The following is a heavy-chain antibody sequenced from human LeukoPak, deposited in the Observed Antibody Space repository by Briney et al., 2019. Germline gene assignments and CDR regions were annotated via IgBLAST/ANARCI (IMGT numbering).Heavy chain of an antibody. D-gene: IGHD6-13*01. CDR2: IYQDGREK. CDR3: ASERPSSSWYDY. J-gene: IGHJ4*02. CDR1: GFTFSSHL. V-gene: IGHV3-7*01. Sequence: GGSLRLSCAASGFTFSSHLMTWLRQAPGKGLEWVANIYQDGREKYYVTSVRGRFTISRDSAKNSLYLQMDSLRAEDTGVYYCASERPSSSWYDYWGQGTLVTVSS.